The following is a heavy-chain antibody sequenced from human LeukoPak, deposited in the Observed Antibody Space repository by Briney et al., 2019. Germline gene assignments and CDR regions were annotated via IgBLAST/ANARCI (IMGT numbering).Heavy chain of an antibody. D-gene: IGHD2-15*01. CDR1: GFTFSNAW. J-gene: IGHJ4*02. CDR2: ISSSSSYI. CDR3: ARDSLVAATGSFDY. V-gene: IGHV3-21*01. Sequence: GGSLRLSCAASGFTFSNAWMNWVRQAPGKGLEWVSSISSSSSYIYYADSVKGRFTISRDNAKNSLYLQMNSLRAEDTAVYYCARDSLVAATGSFDYWGQGTLVTVSS.